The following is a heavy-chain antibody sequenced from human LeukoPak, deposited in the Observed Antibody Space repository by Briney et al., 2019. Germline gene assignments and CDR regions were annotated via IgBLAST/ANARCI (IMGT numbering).Heavy chain of an antibody. Sequence: PGGSLRLSCAASGFTFSSYAMSWVRQAPGKGLEWVSAISGSGGSTYYADSVKGRFTISRDNSKNTLYLQMNSLRAEDTAEYYCASRRGVRFHFDYWGQGTLVTVSS. CDR3: ASRRGVRFHFDY. CDR2: ISGSGGST. D-gene: IGHD3-10*01. J-gene: IGHJ4*02. CDR1: GFTFSSYA. V-gene: IGHV3-23*01.